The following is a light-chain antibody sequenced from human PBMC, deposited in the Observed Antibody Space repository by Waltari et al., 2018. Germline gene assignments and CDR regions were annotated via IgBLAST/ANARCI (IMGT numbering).Light chain of an antibody. V-gene: IGLV3-10*01. CDR2: EET. J-gene: IGLJ2*01. Sequence: SYELTQPPSVSVSPGETARITCSGDALPKRYAYWYQQKSGQAPVLVIDEETNRPSGIAERFSGSTSGTVATLTITGAQVEDEADYYCFSTDSSGNHRVFGGGTKLTVL. CDR3: FSTDSSGNHRV. CDR1: ALPKRY.